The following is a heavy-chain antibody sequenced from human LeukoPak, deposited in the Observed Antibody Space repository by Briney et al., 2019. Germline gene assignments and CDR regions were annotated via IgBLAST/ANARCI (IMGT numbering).Heavy chain of an antibody. J-gene: IGHJ5*02. Sequence: WASAKVSCKASGYTFTSYYMHWVRQAPGQGLEWMGIINPSGGSTSYAQKFQGRVTMTRDMSTSTDYMELSSLRSEDTAVYYCARDNSVEDTAWWFDPWGQGTLVTVSS. D-gene: IGHD4-23*01. CDR3: ARDNSVEDTAWWFDP. V-gene: IGHV1-46*01. CDR2: INPSGGST. CDR1: GYTFTSYY.